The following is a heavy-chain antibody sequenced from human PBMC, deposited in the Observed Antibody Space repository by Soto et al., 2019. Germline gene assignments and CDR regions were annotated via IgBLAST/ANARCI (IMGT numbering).Heavy chain of an antibody. Sequence: SETLSLTCTVSGGSISSGGFYWTWIRQHPGKGLEWIGYIYYSGSTYYNPSLKSRVIMSVDTSKNQFSLKLTSVTAADTAVYYGARGPTGYYCFEYWGKGTLVTVSS. CDR1: GGSISSGGFY. V-gene: IGHV4-31*03. D-gene: IGHD3-9*01. J-gene: IGHJ4*02. CDR2: IYYSGST. CDR3: ARGPTGYYCFEY.